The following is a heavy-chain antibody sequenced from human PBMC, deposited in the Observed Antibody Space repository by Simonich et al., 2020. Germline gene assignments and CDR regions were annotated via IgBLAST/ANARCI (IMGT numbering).Heavy chain of an antibody. CDR2: INPNSGGT. V-gene: IGHV1-2*02. CDR1: GYTFTGYY. Sequence: QVQLVQSGAEVKKPGASVKVSCKASGYTFTGYYMHWVRQAPGQGLEWMGWINPNSGGTNYAQKFQGRVTMTRDTSISTAYMELSRLRSDDTAVYYCARDLRGSYYYCYYMDVWGKGTTVTVSS. CDR3: ARDLRGSYYYCYYMDV. J-gene: IGHJ6*03. D-gene: IGHD1-26*01.